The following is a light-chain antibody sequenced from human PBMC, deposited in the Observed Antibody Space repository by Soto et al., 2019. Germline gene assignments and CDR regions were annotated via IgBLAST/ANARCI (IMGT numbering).Light chain of an antibody. J-gene: IGLJ1*01. V-gene: IGLV2-14*01. CDR1: NSDVGGYNY. CDR2: EVS. Sequence: QSVLTQPASVSGSPGQSITISCTGTNSDVGGYNYVSWYQQHPGKAPKLMIYEVSNRPSGVSYRFSGSKSGNTASLTISGLQAEDEADYYCSSFTSSSTPYVFGTGTKVTVL. CDR3: SSFTSSSTPYV.